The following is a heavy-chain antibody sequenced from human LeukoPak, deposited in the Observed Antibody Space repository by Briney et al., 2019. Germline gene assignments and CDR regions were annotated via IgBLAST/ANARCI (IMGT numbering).Heavy chain of an antibody. J-gene: IGHJ4*02. V-gene: IGHV1-2*02. CDR3: ASWAGGNAPVASFDY. CDR1: GYTFTSYG. CDR2: INLNSGDT. D-gene: IGHD1-14*01. Sequence: ASVKVSCKASGYTFTSYGISWVRQAPGQGLEWVGWINLNSGDTNYAQKFQGRVTITRDTSISTAYMELRRLRSDDTAVYYCASWAGGNAPVASFDYWGQGTLVTVSS.